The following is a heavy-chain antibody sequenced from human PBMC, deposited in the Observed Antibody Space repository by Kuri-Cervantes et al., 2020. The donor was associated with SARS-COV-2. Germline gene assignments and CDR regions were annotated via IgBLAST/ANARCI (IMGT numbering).Heavy chain of an antibody. D-gene: IGHD6-13*01. CDR2: INWNGGST. Sequence: GESLKISCAASGFTFDDYGMSWVRQAPGKGLEWVSGINWNGGSTGYADSVKGRYTISRDNAKNSLYLQMNSLRAEDTAVYYCVGGQAAGPRGFGYWGQGTLVTVSS. CDR1: GFTFDDYG. CDR3: VGGQAAGPRGFGY. J-gene: IGHJ4*02. V-gene: IGHV3-20*04.